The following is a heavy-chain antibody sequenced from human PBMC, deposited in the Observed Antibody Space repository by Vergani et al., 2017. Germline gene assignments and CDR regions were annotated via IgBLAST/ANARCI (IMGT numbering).Heavy chain of an antibody. CDR2: VFWDDDK. CDR1: GFSLTTRGVA. J-gene: IGHJ4*02. Sequence: QITLKESGPTLVNPTQTLTLTCTFSGFSLTTRGVAVGWIRQPPGKALEWLAIVFWDDDKRYSPSLRNRVTITRDTSRNQVVLTMTNIDPVDTATYYCALFYRSGSSSAIYWGQGILVTVSS. CDR3: ALFYRSGSSSAIY. D-gene: IGHD1-26*01. V-gene: IGHV2-5*02.